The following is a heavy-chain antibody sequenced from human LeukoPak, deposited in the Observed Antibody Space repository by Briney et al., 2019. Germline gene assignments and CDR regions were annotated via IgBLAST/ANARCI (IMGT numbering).Heavy chain of an antibody. Sequence: GGTLRLSCAASGFIFSSYGMTWVRQAPGKGLEWVSAISGSGSGGSTYYADSVKGRFTISRDNSKNTLYLQMNSLRVEDTAVYYCAKATSVTTLFDYWRQGTLVTVSS. CDR2: ISGSGSGGST. V-gene: IGHV3-23*01. CDR3: AKATSVTTLFDY. J-gene: IGHJ4*02. CDR1: GFIFSSYG. D-gene: IGHD4-17*01.